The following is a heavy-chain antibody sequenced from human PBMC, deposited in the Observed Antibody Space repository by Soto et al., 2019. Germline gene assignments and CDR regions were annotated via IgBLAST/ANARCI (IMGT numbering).Heavy chain of an antibody. CDR3: ARDYYDSSGYNSAAFDI. CDR1: GYTFTSYG. CDR2: IIPILGIA. J-gene: IGHJ3*02. V-gene: IGHV1-69*04. Sequence: SVKVSCKASGYTFTSYGISWVRQAPGQGLEWMGRIIPILGIANYAQKFQGRVTTTADKSTSTAYMELSSLRSEDTAVYYCARDYYDSSGYNSAAFDIWGQGTMVTVSS. D-gene: IGHD3-22*01.